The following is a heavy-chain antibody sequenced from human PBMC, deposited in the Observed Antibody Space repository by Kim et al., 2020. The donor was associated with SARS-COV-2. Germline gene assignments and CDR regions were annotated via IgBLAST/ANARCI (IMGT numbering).Heavy chain of an antibody. V-gene: IGHV3-30*18. Sequence: GGSLRLSCAASGFTFSSYGMHWVRQAPGKGLEWVAVISYDGSNKYYADSVKGRFTISRDNSKNTLYLQMNSLRAEDTAVYYCAKSADTYYYDSSGWPFD. CDR2: ISYDGSNK. J-gene: IGHJ4*01. CDR3: AKSADTYYYDSSGWPFD. D-gene: IGHD3-22*01. CDR1: GFTFSSYG.